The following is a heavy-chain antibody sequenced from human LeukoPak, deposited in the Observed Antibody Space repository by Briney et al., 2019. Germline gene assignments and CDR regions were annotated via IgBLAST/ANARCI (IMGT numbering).Heavy chain of an antibody. V-gene: IGHV4-39*01. CDR2: IYYSGST. Sequence: PSETLSLTCTVSGGSLSSGNYYWAWIRQPPGKGLEWIGTIYYSGSTNSNPSLKSRVTISVDTAKNQSSLKLSSVTAADTAVYYCARRDCGGDCYYHWGQGTLVTVSS. CDR1: GGSLSSGNYY. CDR3: ARRDCGGDCYYH. J-gene: IGHJ5*02. D-gene: IGHD2-21*02.